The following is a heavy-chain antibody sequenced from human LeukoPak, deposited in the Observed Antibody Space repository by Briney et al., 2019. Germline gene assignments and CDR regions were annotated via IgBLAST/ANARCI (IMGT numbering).Heavy chain of an antibody. D-gene: IGHD3-22*01. CDR1: GFTFSSYA. V-gene: IGHV3-30-3*01. CDR3: ARDNDSSGYRWDY. Sequence: GGSLRLSCEASGFTFSSYAMHWVRQAPGKGLEWVAVISYDGSNKYYADSVKGRFTISRDNSKNTLYLQMNSLRAEDTAVYYCARDNDSSGYRWDYWGQGTLVTVSS. CDR2: ISYDGSNK. J-gene: IGHJ4*02.